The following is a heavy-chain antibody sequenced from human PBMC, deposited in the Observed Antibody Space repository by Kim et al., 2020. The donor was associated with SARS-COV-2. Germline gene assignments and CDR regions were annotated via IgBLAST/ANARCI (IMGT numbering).Heavy chain of an antibody. V-gene: IGHV3-53*01. CDR1: GITVSDSY. J-gene: IGHJ6*02. CDR2: IYADGST. D-gene: IGHD6-19*01. Sequence: GGSLRLSCAASGITVSDSYMSWVRQTPGKGLQWVSSIYADGSTFYADSVKGRFTISRDNSKNTLYLEMNFVRAEDTAVYYCARDRREYRSGWCDNYYGMDVWGQGTTVTISS. CDR3: ARDRREYRSGWCDNYYGMDV.